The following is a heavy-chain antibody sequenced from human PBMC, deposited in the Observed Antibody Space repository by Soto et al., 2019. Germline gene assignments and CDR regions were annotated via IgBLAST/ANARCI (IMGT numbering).Heavy chain of an antibody. D-gene: IGHD1-26*01. V-gene: IGHV3-30*04. J-gene: IGHJ4*02. CDR1: GFTFISYA. Sequence: PGGSLRLSCAASGFTFISYALHWVRQAPGKGLEWVAVVTYDGSDKYYADSVKGRFTISRDNSKDTVSLQMNSLRSEDTDVYYCVRDWNSGSYYAYFDYWGQGALVTVSS. CDR2: VTYDGSDK. CDR3: VRDWNSGSYYAYFDY.